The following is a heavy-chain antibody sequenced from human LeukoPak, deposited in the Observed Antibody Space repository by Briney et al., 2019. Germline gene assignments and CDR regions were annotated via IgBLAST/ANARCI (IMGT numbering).Heavy chain of an antibody. CDR3: ARESRPLRYFDWLPHTGAFDI. CDR1: GGSISSYY. J-gene: IGHJ3*02. Sequence: TSETLSLTCTVSGGSISSYYWSWIRQPPGKGLEWIGYIYYSGSTNYNPSLKSRVTISVDTSKNQFSLKLSSVTAADTAVYYCARESRPLRYFDWLPHTGAFDIWGQGTMVTVSS. D-gene: IGHD3-9*01. CDR2: IYYSGST. V-gene: IGHV4-59*01.